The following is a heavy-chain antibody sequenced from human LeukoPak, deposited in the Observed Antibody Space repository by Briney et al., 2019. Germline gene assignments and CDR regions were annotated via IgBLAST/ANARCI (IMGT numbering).Heavy chain of an antibody. CDR1: GFTLSDHY. CDR2: SRNKANSYAT. D-gene: IGHD1-26*01. CDR3: AKDDLSGSGTWYVFDV. J-gene: IGHJ3*01. V-gene: IGHV3-72*01. Sequence: PGGSLRLSCAVSGFTLSDHYMGWARHAPGKGLEWVGRSRNKANSYATGYAASVKGRFTISRDDSKDSMSLQMNSLKTEDTAVYYCAKDDLSGSGTWYVFDVWGQGAMVIVSS.